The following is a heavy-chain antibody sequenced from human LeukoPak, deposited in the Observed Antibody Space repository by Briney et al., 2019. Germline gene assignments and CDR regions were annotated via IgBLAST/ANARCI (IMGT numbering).Heavy chain of an antibody. CDR2: ISTSGNT. V-gene: IGHV4-4*07. D-gene: IGHD2-21*01. CDR1: GGSISNYY. J-gene: IGHJ3*02. Sequence: PSETLSLTCTVSGGSISNYYWSWIRQPAGQGLEWIGRISTSGNTNSNPSLKSRVTMSVDTSKNQFSLKLSSVSAADTAVYYCARGLDTNDWSDAFDIWGQGTMVTVSS. CDR3: ARGLDTNDWSDAFDI.